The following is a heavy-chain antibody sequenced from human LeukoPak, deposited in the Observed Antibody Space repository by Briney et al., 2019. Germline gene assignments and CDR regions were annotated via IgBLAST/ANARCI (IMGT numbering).Heavy chain of an antibody. CDR3: ARAGSPGAFDI. CDR1: GFTFNSYA. V-gene: IGHV3-23*01. D-gene: IGHD7-27*01. Sequence: GGSLRLSCAASGFTFNSYAMSWVRQAPGKGLEWVSAISGSGDYTYYADSVKGRVTISRDNSKNTLYLQMSSLRAEDTAVYYCARAGSPGAFDIWGQGTMVTVSS. J-gene: IGHJ3*02. CDR2: ISGSGDYT.